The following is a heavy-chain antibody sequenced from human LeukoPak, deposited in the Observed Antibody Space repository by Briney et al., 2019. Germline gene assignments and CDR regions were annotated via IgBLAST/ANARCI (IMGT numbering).Heavy chain of an antibody. J-gene: IGHJ4*02. CDR1: GYTFTGSY. V-gene: IGHV1-2*02. CDR3: VSRYSSKN. D-gene: IGHD6-13*01. CDR2: INPNSGGT. Sequence: GASVKVSCAASGYTFTGSYLHWVRQAPGQGLEWMGWINPNSGGTKSARKFQGRVTMTRDTSISTAFMELSRLRSDDTAMYYCVSRYSSKNWGQGTLVTVST.